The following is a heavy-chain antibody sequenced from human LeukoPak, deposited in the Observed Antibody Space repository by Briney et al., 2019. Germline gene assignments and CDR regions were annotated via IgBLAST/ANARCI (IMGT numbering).Heavy chain of an antibody. CDR1: GFTFSIYS. D-gene: IGHD2-2*01. Sequence: GGSLRLSCAASGFTFSIYSMNWVRQAPGKGLEWVSHISSSSSAIYYADSVKGRFTISRDNSKNTLYLQMNSLRAEDTAVYYCARGGDPTPLYCSSTSCHSYYFDYWGQGTLVTVSS. CDR2: ISSSSSAI. J-gene: IGHJ4*02. V-gene: IGHV3-48*01. CDR3: ARGGDPTPLYCSSTSCHSYYFDY.